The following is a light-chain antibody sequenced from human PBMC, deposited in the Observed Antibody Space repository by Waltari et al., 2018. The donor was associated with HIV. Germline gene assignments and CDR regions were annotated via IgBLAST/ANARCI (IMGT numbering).Light chain of an antibody. CDR1: SSDVGGYDY. Sequence: QSALTQPRSVSGSPGQSVTISCTGTSSDVGGYDYVSWYQQHPGKAPKLMIYDVNNRPSGVPDRLSGPKSGNSASLSISGLQADDEADYFCCSYAGTYTWVFGGGTKLTVL. J-gene: IGLJ3*02. V-gene: IGLV2-11*01. CDR3: CSYAGTYTWV. CDR2: DVN.